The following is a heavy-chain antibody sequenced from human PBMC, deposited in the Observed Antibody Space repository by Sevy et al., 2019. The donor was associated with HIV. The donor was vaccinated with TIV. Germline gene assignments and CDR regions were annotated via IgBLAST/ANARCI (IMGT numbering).Heavy chain of an antibody. D-gene: IGHD3-3*01. CDR3: ARDYDFSSGYTALSYYSLSYYYGMDV. Sequence: GGSLRLSCAASGLNFSKYSFNWVRQAPEKGLEWISHISRSGTTTYYAESVKGRFTVSRDNAKNSLYLQMSSLRDEDTDVYYCARDYDFSSGYTALSYYSLSYYYGMDVWGQGTTVTVSS. V-gene: IGHV3-48*02. J-gene: IGHJ6*02. CDR1: GLNFSKYS. CDR2: ISRSGTTT.